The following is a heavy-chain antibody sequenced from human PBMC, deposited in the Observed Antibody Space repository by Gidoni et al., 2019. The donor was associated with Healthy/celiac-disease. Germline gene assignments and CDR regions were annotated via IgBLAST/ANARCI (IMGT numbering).Heavy chain of an antibody. CDR3: ARGRLGGAGSYYNPSYFDY. CDR2: INHSGST. V-gene: IGHV4-34*01. Sequence: QVQLQQWGAGLLKPSETLSLTCAVYGGSFSGYYWSWIRQPPGKGLEWIGEINHSGSTNYNPSLKSRGTISVDTSKNQFSLKLSSVTAADTAVYYCARGRLGGAGSYYNPSYFDYWGQGTLVTVSS. D-gene: IGHD3-10*01. CDR1: GGSFSGYY. J-gene: IGHJ4*02.